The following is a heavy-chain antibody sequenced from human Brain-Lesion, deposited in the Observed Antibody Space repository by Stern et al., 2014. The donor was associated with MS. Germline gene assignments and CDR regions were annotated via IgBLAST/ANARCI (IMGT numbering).Heavy chain of an antibody. V-gene: IGHV4-61*02. Sequence: VQLVESGPGLVKPSQTLSLSCTVSGGSISSGGYYWSWIRQPAGKGLEWIGRIFTGGSPSYNPSLKSRVTISIDPSKTQFPRRLNPMTAADTAVYYCARGRVVPGFQYYATDVWGQGTTVIVSS. J-gene: IGHJ6*02. CDR3: ARGRVVPGFQYYATDV. D-gene: IGHD2-2*01. CDR1: GGSISSGGYY. CDR2: IFTGGSP.